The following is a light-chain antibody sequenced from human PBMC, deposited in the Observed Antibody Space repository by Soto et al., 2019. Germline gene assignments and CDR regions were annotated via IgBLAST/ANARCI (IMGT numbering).Light chain of an antibody. CDR1: SPYIGNGF. CDR2: DSG. Sequence: QSVLTQPPSVSAAPGQKVTVSCSASSPYIGNGFVSWYQQLPGAAPRLLIYDSGKRPSGIPDRFSGSKSDTSATLVITGLQTGDEADYYCGTWDDSLRTFVFGTGTKLTVL. J-gene: IGLJ1*01. V-gene: IGLV1-51*01. CDR3: GTWDDSLRTFV.